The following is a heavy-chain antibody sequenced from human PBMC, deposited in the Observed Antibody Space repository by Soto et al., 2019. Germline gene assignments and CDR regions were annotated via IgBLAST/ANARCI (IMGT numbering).Heavy chain of an antibody. V-gene: IGHV1-18*01. CDR1: GYTFTSYG. Sequence: QVQLVQSGAEVKKPGASVKVSCKAYGYTFTSYGISWVRQAPGQGLEWMGWISAYNGNTNYAQKLQGRVTMTTDTSTSTAYMELRSLRSDDTAVYYCAREMKGLRYFDWLLNFDYWGQGTLVTVSS. D-gene: IGHD3-9*01. CDR2: ISAYNGNT. J-gene: IGHJ4*02. CDR3: AREMKGLRYFDWLLNFDY.